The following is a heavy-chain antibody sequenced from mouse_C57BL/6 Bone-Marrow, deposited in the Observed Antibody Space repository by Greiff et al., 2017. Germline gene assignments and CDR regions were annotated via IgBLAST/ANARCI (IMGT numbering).Heavy chain of an antibody. J-gene: IGHJ2*01. V-gene: IGHV1-54*01. CDR2: INPGSGGT. CDR3: ARGDYYSNYPYYFDY. D-gene: IGHD2-5*01. CDR1: GYAFTNYL. Sequence: VQLQQSGAELVRPGTSVKVSCKASGYAFTNYLIEWVKQRPGQGLEWIGVINPGSGGTNYNEKFKGKATLTADKPSSTAYMQLSSLTSEDSAVYFCARGDYYSNYPYYFDYWGQGTTLTVSS.